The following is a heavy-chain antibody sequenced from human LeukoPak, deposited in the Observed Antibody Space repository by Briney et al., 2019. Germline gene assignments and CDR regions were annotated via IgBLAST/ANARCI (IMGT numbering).Heavy chain of an antibody. V-gene: IGHV1-18*01. D-gene: IGHD6-19*01. Sequence: ASVKVSCRASGYTFTSYGISWVRQAPGQGLEWMGWISAYNGNTNYAQKLQGRVTMTTDTSTSTAYMELRSLRSEDTAVYYCARRRAVADFDYWGQGTLVTVSS. CDR3: ARRRAVADFDY. J-gene: IGHJ4*02. CDR1: GYTFTSYG. CDR2: ISAYNGNT.